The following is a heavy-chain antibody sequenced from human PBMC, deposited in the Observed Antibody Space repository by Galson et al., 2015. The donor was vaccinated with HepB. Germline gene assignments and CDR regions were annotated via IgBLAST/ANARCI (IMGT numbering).Heavy chain of an antibody. CDR1: GFSFTNAW. V-gene: IGHV3-15*07. CDR2: IKSKTYGGTT. CDR3: ADYYDSGSFPP. J-gene: IGHJ5*02. Sequence: SLRLSCAVSGFSFTNAWWNWVRQAPGKGLEWVGRIKSKTYGGTTDYAAPVKGRFTISRDDSQNTLYLQMNSLKTEDTAVYYCADYYDSGSFPPWGQGTLVTVSS. D-gene: IGHD3-10*01.